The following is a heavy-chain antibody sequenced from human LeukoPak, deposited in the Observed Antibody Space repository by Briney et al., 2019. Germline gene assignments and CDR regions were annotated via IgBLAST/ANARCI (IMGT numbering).Heavy chain of an antibody. V-gene: IGHV3-23*01. D-gene: IGHD5-18*01. Sequence: GGSLRLSCAASGFTFSSYAMSWVRQAPGKGLEWVSAISGSGGRTYYADSVKGRFTISRDNSKNTLYLQMNSLRAEDTAVYYCAKDLGYSYGDYYYYGMDVWGQGTTVTVSS. CDR1: GFTFSSYA. CDR2: ISGSGGRT. CDR3: AKDLGYSYGDYYYYGMDV. J-gene: IGHJ6*02.